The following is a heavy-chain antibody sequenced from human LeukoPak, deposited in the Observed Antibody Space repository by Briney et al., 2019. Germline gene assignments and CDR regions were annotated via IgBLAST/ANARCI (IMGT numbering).Heavy chain of an antibody. CDR1: GASISSGSNY. CDR3: ARGGSYYYGWFHP. J-gene: IGHJ5*02. Sequence: SETLSLTRSVSGASISSGSNYWGWIRQPPGKGLEWIGSIYYSGSTYYNPSLKSRVTISVDTSKNQFSLKLNSVTAADTAVYYCARGGSYYYGWFHPWGQGPLVTVSS. CDR2: IYYSGST. V-gene: IGHV4-39*07. D-gene: IGHD3-10*01.